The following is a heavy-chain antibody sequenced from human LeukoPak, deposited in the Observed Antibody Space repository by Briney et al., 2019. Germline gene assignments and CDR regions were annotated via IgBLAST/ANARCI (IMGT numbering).Heavy chain of an antibody. J-gene: IGHJ4*02. CDR1: GGSISSYY. CDR3: ARGIAAAVDY. D-gene: IGHD6-13*01. V-gene: IGHV4-59*12. Sequence: PSETLSLTCTVYGGSISSYYWSWIRQPPAKGLEWIGYIYYSGSTNYNPSLKSRVTISVDTSKNQFSLKLSSVTAAATAVYYCARGIAAAVDYWGQGTLVTVSS. CDR2: IYYSGST.